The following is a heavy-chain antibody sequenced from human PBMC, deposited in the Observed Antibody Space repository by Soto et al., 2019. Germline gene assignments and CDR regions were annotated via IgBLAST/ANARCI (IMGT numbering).Heavy chain of an antibody. CDR3: ESQDYGDYFDMDL. D-gene: IGHD4-17*01. Sequence: QVQLVQSGAEVKKPGASVKVSCKASGYIFSNYGISWVRQAPGQGLEWMGWISAYNGNTNYAQKFQGRVTMTTDTSTSTGYRELRSLRSDDAAVYYCESQDYGDYFDMDLWGQGTTVTVSS. CDR2: ISAYNGNT. J-gene: IGHJ6*02. CDR1: GYIFSNYG. V-gene: IGHV1-18*01.